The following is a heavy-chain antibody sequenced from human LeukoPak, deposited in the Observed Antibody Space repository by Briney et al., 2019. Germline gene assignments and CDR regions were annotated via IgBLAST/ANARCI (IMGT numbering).Heavy chain of an antibody. CDR1: GFTFSSYA. D-gene: IGHD6-19*01. V-gene: IGHV3-23*01. CDR2: ISGSGGST. CDR3: ARTVAAWYFDY. J-gene: IGHJ4*02. Sequence: GGSLRFSGAASGFTFSSYAMSWDRQAPGKGLEWVSAISGSGGSTYYADSVKGRFTISRDNSKNTLYLQMNSLRAEDTAVYYCARTVAAWYFDYWGQGTLVTVSS.